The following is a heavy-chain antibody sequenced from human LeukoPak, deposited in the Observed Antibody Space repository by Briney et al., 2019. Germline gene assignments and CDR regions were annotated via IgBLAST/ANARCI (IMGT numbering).Heavy chain of an antibody. Sequence: SETLSLTCTVSGGSISSYYWSWIRQPPGKGLEWIGYIYYSGSTNYNPSLKSRVTISVDTSKNQFSLKLSSVTAADTAVYYCARITGTTHRFDYWGQGTLSPSPQ. CDR1: GGSISSYY. CDR2: IYYSGST. CDR3: ARITGTTHRFDY. V-gene: IGHV4-59*01. J-gene: IGHJ4*02. D-gene: IGHD1-20*01.